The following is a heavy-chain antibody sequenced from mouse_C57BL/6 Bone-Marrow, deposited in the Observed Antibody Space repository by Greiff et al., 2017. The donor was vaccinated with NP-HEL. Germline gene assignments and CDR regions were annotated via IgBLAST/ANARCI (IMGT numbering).Heavy chain of an antibody. J-gene: IGHJ1*03. D-gene: IGHD2-4*01. CDR3: ARLCDYDWYFDV. V-gene: IGHV1-20*01. CDR1: GYSFTGYF. CDR2: INPYNGDT. Sequence: VQLQQSGPELVKPGDSVKISCKASGYSFTGYFMNWVMQSHGKSLEWIGRINPYNGDTFYNQKFKGKATLTVDKSSSTAHMELRSLTSEDSAVYYCARLCDYDWYFDVWGTGTTVTVSS.